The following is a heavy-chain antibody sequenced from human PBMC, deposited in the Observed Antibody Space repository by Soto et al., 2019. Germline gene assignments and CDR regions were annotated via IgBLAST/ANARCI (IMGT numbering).Heavy chain of an antibody. CDR1: GGSFSGYY. D-gene: IGHD5-18*01. CDR2: INHSGST. V-gene: IGHV4-34*01. J-gene: IGHJ4*02. CDR3: ARLRDIAMVFDX. Sequence: SETLSLTCAVYGGSFSGYYWSWIRQPPGKGLEWIVEINHSGSTKYNPSIKSRVTISVDTSKNQFSLKLSSVTAADTAVYYCARLRDIAMVFDXWGQGTLVTVSX.